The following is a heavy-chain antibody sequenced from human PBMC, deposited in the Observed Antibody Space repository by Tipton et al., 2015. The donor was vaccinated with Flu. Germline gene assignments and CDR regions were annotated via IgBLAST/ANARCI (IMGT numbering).Heavy chain of an antibody. J-gene: IGHJ4*02. D-gene: IGHD1-1*01. CDR2: IRHYVTNT. Sequence: GSLRLSCAVSGFTFSNYWMSWVRQAPGKGLEWVALIRHYVTNTYYVDSVRGRFTISRDNSKNTVYLQMNNLRGEDTAVYYCAKDNDPSNVPHYWGQGTLVTVSS. CDR3: AKDNDPSNVPHY. V-gene: IGHV3-30*02. CDR1: GFTFSNYW.